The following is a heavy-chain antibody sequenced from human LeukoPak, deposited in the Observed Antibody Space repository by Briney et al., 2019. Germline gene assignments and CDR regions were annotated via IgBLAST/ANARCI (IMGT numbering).Heavy chain of an antibody. V-gene: IGHV4-34*01. CDR1: GGSFRGYY. D-gene: IGHD3-10*01. J-gene: IGHJ4*02. CDR3: ARGRKPYYYGSGSYPKAPYFDY. CDR2: INHRGGT. Sequence: PPGTPSLTCADYGGSFRGYYWSWIRHPPGKGLEWMGEINHRGGTNYNPSPKRRITISVDTSKNQFSLKLSSVTAADTAVYYCARGRKPYYYGSGSYPKAPYFDYWGQGTLVTVSS.